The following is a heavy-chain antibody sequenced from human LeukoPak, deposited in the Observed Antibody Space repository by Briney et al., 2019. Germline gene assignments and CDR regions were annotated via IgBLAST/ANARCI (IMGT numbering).Heavy chain of an antibody. V-gene: IGHV1-2*02. CDR1: GYTLTGYY. CDR2: INPNSGGT. Sequence: ASVKVSCKASGYTLTGYYMHWVRQAPGQGLEWMGWINPNSGGTNYAQKFQGRVTMTRDTSISTAYMELSRLRSDDTAVYYCARDLAQGLCYGMDVWGQGTTVTVSS. D-gene: IGHD2-21*01. J-gene: IGHJ6*02. CDR3: ARDLAQGLCYGMDV.